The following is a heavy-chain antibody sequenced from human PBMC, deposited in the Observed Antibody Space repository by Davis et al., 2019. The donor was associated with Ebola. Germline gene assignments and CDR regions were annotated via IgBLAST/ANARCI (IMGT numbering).Heavy chain of an antibody. CDR3: ARVPDWRWYFDL. D-gene: IGHD2-21*01. J-gene: IGHJ2*01. V-gene: IGHV1-46*01. CDR1: GYTFTSYY. Sequence: AASVKVSCKASGYTFTSYYMHWVRQAPGQGLEWMGMINPSGGSTSYAQKFQGRVTMTRDTSTSTVYLELSSLRSEDTAVYYCARVPDWRWYFDLWGRGTLVTVSS. CDR2: INPSGGST.